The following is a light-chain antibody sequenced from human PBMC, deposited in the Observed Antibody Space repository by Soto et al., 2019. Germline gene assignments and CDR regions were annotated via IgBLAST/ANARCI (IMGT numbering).Light chain of an antibody. CDR1: SSDVGAYNH. J-gene: IGLJ1*01. V-gene: IGLV2-14*01. CDR3: NSHTISNTRV. CDR2: DVS. Sequence: QSALAQPASVSGSPGQSITISCTGTSSDVGAYNHVSWYQHHPGKAPKLMIYDVSNRPSGVSNRFSGSKSGYTAPLTISGLLAEDEADYYCNSHTISNTRVFGTGTKVTVL.